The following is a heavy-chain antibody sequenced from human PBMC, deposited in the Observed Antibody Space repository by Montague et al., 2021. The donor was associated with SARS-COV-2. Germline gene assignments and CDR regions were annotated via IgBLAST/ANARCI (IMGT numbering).Heavy chain of an antibody. V-gene: IGHV4-39*01. CDR1: GDSMSGSTSY. D-gene: IGHD1-26*01. J-gene: IGHJ5*02. Sequence: SETLSLTCFVSGDSMSGSTSYWGWIRQPPGKGLESIGSVSYTGSTSYNASLKSRVTMSVDTSKNQFPLSLSSVTASDTAVYYCARLCVQKTLVGSSRRRWFDPWGRGTLVTVSS. CDR3: ARLCVQKTLVGSSRRRWFDP. CDR2: VSYTGST.